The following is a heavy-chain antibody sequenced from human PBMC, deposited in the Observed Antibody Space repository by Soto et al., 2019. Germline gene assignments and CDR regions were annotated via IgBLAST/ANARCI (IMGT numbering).Heavy chain of an antibody. CDR3: ARLAMATRRGYYGMDV. J-gene: IGHJ6*02. Sequence: PGESLKISCMGSGYKVSTWHNFTSYWIAWVRQMPGEGLEWMGIIYPGDSDTRYSPSFQGQVTISADKSINSVYLQWSSLKASDTATYYCARLAMATRRGYYGMDVWGQGTTVTVSS. D-gene: IGHD5-12*01. CDR2: IYPGDSDT. CDR1: GYKVSTWHNFTSYW. V-gene: IGHV5-51*01.